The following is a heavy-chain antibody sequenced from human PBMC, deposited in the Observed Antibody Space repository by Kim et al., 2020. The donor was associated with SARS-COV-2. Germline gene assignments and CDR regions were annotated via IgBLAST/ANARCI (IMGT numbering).Heavy chain of an antibody. Sequence: YNPSLKGRVTLSVDTSKNQFSLKLSSVTAADTAVYYCARRPIAAAGTGDYWGQGTLVTVSS. J-gene: IGHJ4*02. V-gene: IGHV4-39*01. CDR3: ARRPIAAAGTGDY. D-gene: IGHD6-13*01.